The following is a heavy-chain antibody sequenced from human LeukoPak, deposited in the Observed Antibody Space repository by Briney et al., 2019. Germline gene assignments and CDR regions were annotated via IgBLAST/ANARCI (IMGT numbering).Heavy chain of an antibody. CDR1: GYNFSSYW. CDR3: ASLRDYDSSGYYYGFYFDY. CDR2: IYPGDSDT. D-gene: IGHD3-22*01. J-gene: IGHJ4*02. V-gene: IGHV5-51*01. Sequence: GESLKISCKGSGYNFSSYWIGWVRQMPGKGLEWMGIIYPGDSDTRYSPSFQGQVTISADKSISTAYLQWSSLKASDTAMYYCASLRDYDSSGYYYGFYFDYWGQGTLVTVSS.